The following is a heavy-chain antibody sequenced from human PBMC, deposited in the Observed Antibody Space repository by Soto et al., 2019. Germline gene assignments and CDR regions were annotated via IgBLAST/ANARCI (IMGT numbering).Heavy chain of an antibody. Sequence: GGSLRLSCAASGFTFSSYAMSWVRQAPGKGLEWVSAISGSGGSTYYADSVKGRFTISRDNSKNTLYLQMNSLRAEDTAVYYCATSPYDSSCYYFGYWGQGTLVTVSP. D-gene: IGHD3-22*01. J-gene: IGHJ4*02. CDR2: ISGSGGST. CDR1: GFTFSSYA. CDR3: ATSPYDSSCYYFGY. V-gene: IGHV3-23*01.